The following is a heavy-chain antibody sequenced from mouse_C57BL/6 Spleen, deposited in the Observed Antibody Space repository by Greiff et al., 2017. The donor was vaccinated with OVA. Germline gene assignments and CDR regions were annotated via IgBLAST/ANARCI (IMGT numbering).Heavy chain of an antibody. CDR2: IYPGDGDT. D-gene: IGHD2-4*01. CDR3: AREDDYDDAMDY. CDR1: GYAFSSYW. V-gene: IGHV1-80*01. Sequence: QVQLQQSGAELVKPGASVKISCKASGYAFSSYWMNWVKQRPGKGLEWIGQIYPGDGDTNYNGKFKGKATLTADKSSSTAYMQLSSLTSEDSAVYLCAREDDYDDAMDYWGQGTAGTVSS. J-gene: IGHJ4*01.